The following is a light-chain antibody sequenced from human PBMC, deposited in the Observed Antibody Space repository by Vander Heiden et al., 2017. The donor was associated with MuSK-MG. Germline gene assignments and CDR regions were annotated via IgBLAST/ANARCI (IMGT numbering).Light chain of an antibody. V-gene: IGKV3-11*01. J-gene: IGKJ5*01. Sequence: EIVLTQSPATLSLSPGERATLSCRASQSVSSYLAWYQQKPGQAPRLLIYDASNRATGIPVRFSGSGSGTDVTLTISSLEPEDLAVYYCQQRVNWPITFGQGTRLEIK. CDR2: DAS. CDR3: QQRVNWPIT. CDR1: QSVSSY.